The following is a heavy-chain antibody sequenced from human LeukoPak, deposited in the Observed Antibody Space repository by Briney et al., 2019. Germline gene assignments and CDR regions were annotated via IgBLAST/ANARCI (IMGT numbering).Heavy chain of an antibody. J-gene: IGHJ5*02. CDR2: SHYSGST. CDR3: AAHDAWGPFDP. V-gene: IGHV4-39*01. D-gene: IGHD7-27*01. Sequence: SETLSLTCTVSGGSISSGSSYWGWIRQPPGKGLEWIGSSHYSGSTYYSPSLKSRVTISVDTSSNQFSLKLNSITAADTAVYFCAAHDAWGPFDPWGQGTLVTVSS. CDR1: GGSISSGSSY.